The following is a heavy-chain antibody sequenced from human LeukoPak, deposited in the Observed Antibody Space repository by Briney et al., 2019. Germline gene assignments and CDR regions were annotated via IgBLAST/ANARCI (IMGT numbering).Heavy chain of an antibody. V-gene: IGHV3-7*03. Sequence: PGGSLRLSWAPSGFTFSTYWMSWVRQAPGKRLEWVANIKQDGSEKYYVDSVKGRFTISRDNAKNSLYLQMNSLRAEDTAVYYCARKAYGLDVWGKGTTVTVSS. CDR2: IKQDGSEK. CDR1: GFTFSTYW. CDR3: ARKAYGLDV. J-gene: IGHJ6*04.